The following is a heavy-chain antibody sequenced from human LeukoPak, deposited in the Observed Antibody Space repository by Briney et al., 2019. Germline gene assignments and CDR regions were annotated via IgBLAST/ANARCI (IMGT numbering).Heavy chain of an antibody. Sequence: SVTVSLRCTVSVDPMSNSDYYCPRSCQPPAEGGECIGTVHYSGSTFYNPSLKSQVNISVDTSKNQFALQLISVTAADTAVYYCARLFFVIDTWGQGTLVTVSS. V-gene: IGHV4-39*01. D-gene: IGHD3-3*01. CDR1: VDPMSNSDYY. J-gene: IGHJ5*02. CDR3: ARLFFVIDT. CDR2: VHYSGST.